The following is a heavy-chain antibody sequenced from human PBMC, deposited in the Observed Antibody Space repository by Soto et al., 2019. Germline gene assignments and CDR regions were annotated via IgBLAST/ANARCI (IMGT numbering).Heavy chain of an antibody. CDR1: GFTFSRYS. CDR3: ARESEDLTSNFDY. J-gene: IGHJ4*02. V-gene: IGHV3-21*06. Sequence: WGSLRLSCAASGFTFSRYSINFFRHSPGRWREWVSSISSTTNYIYYGDSMKGRFTISRDNAKNSLYLEMNSLRAEDTAVYYCARESEDLTSNFDYWGQGTLVTVSS. CDR2: ISSTTNYI.